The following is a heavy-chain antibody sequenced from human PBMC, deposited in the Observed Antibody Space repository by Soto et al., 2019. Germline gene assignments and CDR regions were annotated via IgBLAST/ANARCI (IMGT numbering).Heavy chain of an antibody. CDR3: ARRWSGIDY. CDR2: IHYSGTT. Sequence: QVQLQESGPGLVKPSETLSLTCTVSGGSINNYYWSWIRQPPGAGLEWIGYIHYSGTTNYNPSLMSRVPISMDTSKNQFFLKLTSMTAADTAVYYCARRWSGIDYWGQGTLVTVSS. J-gene: IGHJ4*02. D-gene: IGHD3-3*01. V-gene: IGHV4-59*01. CDR1: GGSINNYY.